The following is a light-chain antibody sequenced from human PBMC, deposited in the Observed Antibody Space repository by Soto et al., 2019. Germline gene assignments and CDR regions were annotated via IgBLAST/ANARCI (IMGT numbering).Light chain of an antibody. V-gene: IGKV3-20*01. Sequence: EIVLTQSPGTLSLSPGERATLSCRASQSVSSSYLAWYQQKPGQAPRLLIYGASSRATGIPDRFSGSGSGTDFTLTISRLEPEDFAVYYCQQYGSPYTFGQGTKLKIK. CDR1: QSVSSSY. CDR3: QQYGSPYT. CDR2: GAS. J-gene: IGKJ2*01.